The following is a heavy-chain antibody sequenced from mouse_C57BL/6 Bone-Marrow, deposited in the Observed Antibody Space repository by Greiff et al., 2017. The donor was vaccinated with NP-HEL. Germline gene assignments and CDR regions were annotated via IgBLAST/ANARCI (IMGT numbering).Heavy chain of an antibody. CDR2: IHPSDSDT. CDR1: GYTFTSYW. V-gene: IGHV1-74*01. D-gene: IGHD1-1*01. CDR3: AIPSCLLYGSSWDWYFEV. J-gene: IGHJ1*03. Sequence: QVQLQQPGAELVKPGASVKVSCKASGYTFTSYWMHWVKQRPGQGLEWIGRIHPSDSDTNYNQKFKGKATLTVDKSSSTAYMQLSSLTSEDSAVFYSAIPSCLLYGSSWDWYFEVWGRGTTVTV.